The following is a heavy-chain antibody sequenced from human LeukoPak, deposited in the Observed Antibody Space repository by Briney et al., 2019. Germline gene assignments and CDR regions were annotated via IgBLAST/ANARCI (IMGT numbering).Heavy chain of an antibody. CDR3: AGYYYDSSRGFDL. CDR1: GFKFDDYG. V-gene: IGHV3-20*04. J-gene: IGHJ5*02. CDR2: INWNGAWT. D-gene: IGHD3-22*01. Sequence: AGGSLRLSCAASGFKFDDYGMSWVRHAPGKGLEGVCDINWNGAWTGYADSVKGRFTISRDNAKNSLYLQMNSLRAEDTALYYCAGYYYDSSRGFDLWGQGTLVTVSA.